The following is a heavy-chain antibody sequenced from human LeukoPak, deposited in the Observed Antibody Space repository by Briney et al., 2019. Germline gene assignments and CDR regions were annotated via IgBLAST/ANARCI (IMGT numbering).Heavy chain of an antibody. CDR3: ARDPYSGSYGNYYYYFMDV. CDR2: ISSSGSTI. J-gene: IGHJ6*03. Sequence: GGSLRLSCAASGFTFSDYYMSWIRQAPGKGLEWVSYISSSGSTIYYADSVKGRFNISRDNAKNSLYLQMNSLRAEDTAVYYCARDPYSGSYGNYYYYFMDVWGKGTTVTISS. V-gene: IGHV3-11*04. CDR1: GFTFSDYY. D-gene: IGHD1-26*01.